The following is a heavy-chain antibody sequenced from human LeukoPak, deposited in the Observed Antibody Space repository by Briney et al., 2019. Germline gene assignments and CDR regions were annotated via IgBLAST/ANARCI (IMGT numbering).Heavy chain of an antibody. CDR1: GFTFSNAW. Sequence: GGSLRLSCAASGFTFSNAWMSWVRQAPGKGLEWVGRIKSKTDGGTTDYAAPVKGRFTISRDDSKNTLYLQMNSLKTEDTAVYYCTTAYCSSTSCYRSSYYFDYWGQGTLVTVSS. V-gene: IGHV3-15*01. CDR3: TTAYCSSTSCYRSSYYFDY. D-gene: IGHD2-2*01. J-gene: IGHJ4*02. CDR2: IKSKTDGGTT.